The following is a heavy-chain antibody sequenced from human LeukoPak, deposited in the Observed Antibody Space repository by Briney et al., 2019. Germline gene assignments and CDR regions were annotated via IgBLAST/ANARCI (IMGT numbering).Heavy chain of an antibody. J-gene: IGHJ4*02. CDR1: GFTFSSYA. V-gene: IGHV3-30-3*01. CDR3: ATIMVRGLIITSRVDY. D-gene: IGHD3-10*01. CDR2: ISNDGSNE. Sequence: GGSLRLSCAASGFTFSSYAIHWVRQAPGKGLEWVAVISNDGSNEYYADSVEGRFTISRDNSKNTLYLQMNSLRAEDTAVYFCATIMVRGLIITSRVDYWGQGTLVTVSS.